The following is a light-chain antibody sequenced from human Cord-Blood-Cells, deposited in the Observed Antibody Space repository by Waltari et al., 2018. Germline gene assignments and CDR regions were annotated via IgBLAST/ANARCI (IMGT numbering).Light chain of an antibody. CDR2: KAS. CDR3: QQYNSYSWT. Sequence: DIQMTQSLSTLSASEGDRVTITCRASQSISSWLAWYQQKPGKAPKLLIYKASSLESGVPSRFSGSGSGTEVTLTISSLQPDDFATYYCQQYNSYSWTFGQGTKVEIK. CDR1: QSISSW. J-gene: IGKJ1*01. V-gene: IGKV1-5*03.